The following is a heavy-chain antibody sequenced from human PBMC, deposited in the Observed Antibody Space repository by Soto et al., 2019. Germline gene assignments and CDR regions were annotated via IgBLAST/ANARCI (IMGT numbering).Heavy chain of an antibody. D-gene: IGHD2-2*01. CDR2: IYSGGST. V-gene: IGHV3-53*01. CDR1: GFTVSSNY. Sequence: PGGSLRLSCAASGFTVSSNYMSWVRQAPGKGLEWVSVIYSGGSTYYADSVKGRFTISRDNSKNTLYLQMNSLRAEDTAVYYCALGRTPYYYYGMDVWGQGTTVTVSS. CDR3: ALGRTPYYYYGMDV. J-gene: IGHJ6*02.